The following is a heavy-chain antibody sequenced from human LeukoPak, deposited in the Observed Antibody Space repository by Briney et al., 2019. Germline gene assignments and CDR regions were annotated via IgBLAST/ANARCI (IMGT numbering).Heavy chain of an antibody. Sequence: PGRSLRLSCAASGFTFSSYAMHWVRQAPGKGLEWIGFISGGTTEYAASVKGRFTISRDDYTSIAYLQMNSLTTEDTAVYYCSRGSGWLSVYWGQGTLVTVSS. D-gene: IGHD6-19*01. V-gene: IGHV3-49*04. J-gene: IGHJ4*02. CDR3: SRGSGWLSVY. CDR1: GFTFSSYA. CDR2: ISGGTT.